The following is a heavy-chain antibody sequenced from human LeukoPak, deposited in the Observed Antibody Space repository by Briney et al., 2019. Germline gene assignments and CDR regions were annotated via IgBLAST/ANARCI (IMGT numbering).Heavy chain of an antibody. CDR1: GGSVSSGSYY. CDR2: IYYCGST. D-gene: IGHD1-26*01. CDR3: ARHSVGVALPLFDH. Sequence: SETLSLTCTVSGGSVSSGSYYWSWIRQPGGKGLEWFGYIYYCGSTNYNPSLKSRVTISVDTSKNQFSLILSSVTAADTAVYYCARHSVGVALPLFDHWGQGNPVTVSS. V-gene: IGHV4-61*01. J-gene: IGHJ4*02.